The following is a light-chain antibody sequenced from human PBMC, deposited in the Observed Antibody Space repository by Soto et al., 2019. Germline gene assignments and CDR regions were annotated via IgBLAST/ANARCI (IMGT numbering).Light chain of an antibody. J-gene: IGKJ4*01. V-gene: IGKV1-39*01. CDR3: PQSYSTPPLT. CDR1: QSISSY. Sequence: DIQMTQSPSSLSASVGDRVTITCRASQSISSYLNWYQQKPGKAPKLLIYAASSLQSGVPSRFSGSGSGTDFALTISSLQPDEVATYYCPQSYSTPPLTFGGGTKVELK. CDR2: AAS.